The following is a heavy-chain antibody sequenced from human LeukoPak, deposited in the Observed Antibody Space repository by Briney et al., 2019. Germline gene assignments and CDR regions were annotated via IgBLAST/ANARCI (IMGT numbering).Heavy chain of an antibody. D-gene: IGHD1-7*01. Sequence: SETLSLTCTVSGGSISSYYWSWIRQPPGKGLEWIGYIYYSGSTNYNPSLKSRVTISVDTPKNQFSLKLSSVTAADTAVYYCARNFYRYAFDIWGQGTMVTVSS. CDR1: GGSISSYY. V-gene: IGHV4-59*01. J-gene: IGHJ3*02. CDR3: ARNFYRYAFDI. CDR2: IYYSGST.